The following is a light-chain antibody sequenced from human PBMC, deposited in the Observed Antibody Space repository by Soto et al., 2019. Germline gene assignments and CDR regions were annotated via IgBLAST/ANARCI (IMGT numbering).Light chain of an antibody. CDR2: AAS. CDR1: QSISSY. Sequence: DIQMTQSPSSLSASVGDRVTITCRASQSISSYLNWYQQKPVKAPKLLIYAASSLQSGVPSRFGGSGSGTDFTLTISSLQPEDFATYYCQQSYSTPPYTFGQGTKLEIK. CDR3: QQSYSTPPYT. V-gene: IGKV1-39*01. J-gene: IGKJ2*01.